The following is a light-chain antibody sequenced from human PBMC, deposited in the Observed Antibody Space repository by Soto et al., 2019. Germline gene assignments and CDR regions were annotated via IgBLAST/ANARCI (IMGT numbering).Light chain of an antibody. CDR2: GNS. Sequence: QAVVTQPPSVSGAPGQRVTISCTGSSSNIGAGYDVHWYQQLPGTAPKLLIYGNSNRPSGVPDRFSGSKSGTSASLAINGLQAEDEADYYCQSYDSSLSGSEFGGGTKLTVL. V-gene: IGLV1-40*01. CDR3: QSYDSSLSGSE. CDR1: SSNIGAGYD. J-gene: IGLJ3*02.